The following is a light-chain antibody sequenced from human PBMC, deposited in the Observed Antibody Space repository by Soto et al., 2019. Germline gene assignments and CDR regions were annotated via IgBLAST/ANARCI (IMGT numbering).Light chain of an antibody. CDR2: EGS. J-gene: IGLJ1*01. V-gene: IGLV2-23*01. Sequence: QSALTQPASVSGSPGQSITIPCTGTSSDVGSYNLVSWYQQHPGKAPKLMIYEGSKRPSGVSNRFSGSKSGNTASLTISGLQAEDEADYYCCSYAGSSTSLVYVFGTGTKVTVL. CDR3: CSYAGSSTSLVYV. CDR1: SSDVGSYNL.